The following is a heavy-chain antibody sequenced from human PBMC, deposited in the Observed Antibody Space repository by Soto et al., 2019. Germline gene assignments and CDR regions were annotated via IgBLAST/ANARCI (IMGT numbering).Heavy chain of an antibody. J-gene: IGHJ6*02. V-gene: IGHV5-10-1*01. CDR3: AIQGSGSYYNGYYYGIDV. CDR2: IDPSDSYT. Sequence: GESLKISCKGSGYSFTSYWISWVRQMPGKGLEWMGRIDPSDSYTNYSPSFQGHVTISADKSISTAYLQWSSLKASDTAMYYYAIQGSGSYYNGYYYGIDVWGQGTTVTVS. D-gene: IGHD3-10*01. CDR1: GYSFTSYW.